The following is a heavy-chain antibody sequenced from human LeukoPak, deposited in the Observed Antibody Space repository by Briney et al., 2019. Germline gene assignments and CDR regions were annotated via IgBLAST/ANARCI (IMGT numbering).Heavy chain of an antibody. CDR3: AKPSGSGVDY. CDR2: IIGSGATT. Sequence: PGGSLRLSCAASGFTFSTYGMNWVRQAPGKGLEWVSGIIGSGATTYYVDSVKGRFTISRDNSKNTLYLQMNSVRSEDTALYYCAKPSGSGVDYWGQGTRVTVSS. V-gene: IGHV3-23*01. D-gene: IGHD1-26*01. CDR1: GFTFSTYG. J-gene: IGHJ4*01.